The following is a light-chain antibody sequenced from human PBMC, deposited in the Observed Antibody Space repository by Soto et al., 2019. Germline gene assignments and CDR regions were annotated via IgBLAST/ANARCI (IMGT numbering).Light chain of an antibody. Sequence: DIQMTQSPSSLSASAGDRVTITCRASQSISSYLNWYQQKPGKAPKLLIYAASSLQSGVPSRFSGSGSGTDFTLTISSLQPEDFATYYCQQNYSTPRNFGPGTKVDIK. CDR2: AAS. CDR1: QSISSY. V-gene: IGKV1-39*01. CDR3: QQNYSTPRN. J-gene: IGKJ3*01.